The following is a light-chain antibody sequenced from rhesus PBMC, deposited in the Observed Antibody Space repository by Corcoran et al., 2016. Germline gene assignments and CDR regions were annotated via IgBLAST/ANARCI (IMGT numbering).Light chain of an antibody. CDR3: QQYYSTPYS. Sequence: DIVMTQSPDSLPVSLGERVTINCKSSQSLLYTSNNKNCLAWYQQKPGQAPKLLIYWASTRESGVPNRFSGRGAGTVFTLTISGLQAEDVAVYYCQQYYSTPYSFGQGTKVEI. J-gene: IGKJ2*01. CDR2: WAS. V-gene: IGKV4-1*01. CDR1: QSLLYTSNNKNC.